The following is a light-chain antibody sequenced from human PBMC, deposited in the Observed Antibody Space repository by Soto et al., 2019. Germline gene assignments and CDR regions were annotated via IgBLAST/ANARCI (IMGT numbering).Light chain of an antibody. CDR2: GAS. V-gene: IGKV3D-7*01. Sequence: PGERVTLSCRASQSVSSSYLTWYQQKPGQAPRLLIYGASTRATSIPARFSGSGSGADFTLTISSLQPEDFAVYYCQQDYNLHPKTFGQGTKV. CDR1: QSVSSSY. J-gene: IGKJ1*01. CDR3: QQDYNLHPKT.